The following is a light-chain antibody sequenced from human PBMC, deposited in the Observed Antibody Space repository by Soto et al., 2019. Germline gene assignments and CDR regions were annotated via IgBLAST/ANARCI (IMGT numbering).Light chain of an antibody. V-gene: IGLV1-44*01. CDR3: AAWDDSLNGYV. CDR2: SND. Sequence: QSVLTQPPSASATPGQRVTISCSGGSSNIGSTTVAWYQQLPGTAPKLVIFSNDQRPSGVPDRFSGSQSGTSASLAISGLQSEDEADYYCAAWDDSLNGYVFGSGTKVTV. CDR1: SSNIGSTT. J-gene: IGLJ1*01.